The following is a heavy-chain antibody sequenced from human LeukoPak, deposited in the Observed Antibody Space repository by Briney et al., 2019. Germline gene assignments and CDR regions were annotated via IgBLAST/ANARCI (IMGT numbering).Heavy chain of an antibody. D-gene: IGHD2-8*01. V-gene: IGHV3-23*01. CDR3: TRTKNYYYYYMDG. J-gene: IGHJ6*03. Sequence: PGGSLRLSCAASGFTFSSYAMSWVRQAPGKGLEWVSAISGSGGSTYYADSAKGRFTISRDNSKNTLYLQMNSLRAEDTAVYYCTRTKNYYYYYMDGWGKGTTVTVSS. CDR2: ISGSGGST. CDR1: GFTFSSYA.